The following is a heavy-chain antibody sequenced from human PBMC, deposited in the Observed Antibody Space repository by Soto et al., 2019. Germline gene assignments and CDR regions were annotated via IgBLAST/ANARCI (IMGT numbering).Heavy chain of an antibody. CDR3: AKDRENSCTNGVCYLGPCLFDY. CDR2: IYYSGST. Sequence: SETLSLTCTVSGGSISSSSYYWGWIRQPPGKGLEWVGSIYYSGSTYYNPSLKSRVTISVDTSKNQFSLKLSSVTAADTAVYYCAKDRENSCTNGVCYLGPCLFDYWGQGTLVTVSS. CDR1: GGSISSSSYY. V-gene: IGHV4-39*02. D-gene: IGHD2-8*01. J-gene: IGHJ4*02.